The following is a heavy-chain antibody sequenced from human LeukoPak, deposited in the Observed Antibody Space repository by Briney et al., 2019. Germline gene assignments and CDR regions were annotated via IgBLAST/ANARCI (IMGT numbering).Heavy chain of an antibody. CDR3: ARVVEMATIGLDYFDY. J-gene: IGHJ4*02. CDR1: GYTFTSYG. V-gene: IGHV1-18*01. Sequence: ASVKVSCKASGYTFTSYGISWVRQAPGQGLEWMGWISAYNGNTNYAQKLQGRVTITTDTSTSTAYMELRSLRSDDTAVYYCARVVEMATIGLDYFDYWGQGTLVTVSS. CDR2: ISAYNGNT. D-gene: IGHD5-24*01.